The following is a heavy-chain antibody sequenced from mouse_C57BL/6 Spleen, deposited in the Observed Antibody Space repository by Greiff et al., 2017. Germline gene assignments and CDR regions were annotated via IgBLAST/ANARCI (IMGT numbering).Heavy chain of an antibody. V-gene: IGHV5-17*01. CDR1: GFTFSDYG. D-gene: IGHD1-1*01. Sequence: EVQLVESGGGLVKPGGSLKLSCAASGFTFSDYGMHWVRQAPEKGLEWVAYISSGSSTIYYADTVKGRFTISRDNAKNTLFLQMTSLRSEDTAMYYCARAGHYYGSTFFDYWGQGTTLTVSS. CDR3: ARAGHYYGSTFFDY. CDR2: ISSGSSTI. J-gene: IGHJ2*01.